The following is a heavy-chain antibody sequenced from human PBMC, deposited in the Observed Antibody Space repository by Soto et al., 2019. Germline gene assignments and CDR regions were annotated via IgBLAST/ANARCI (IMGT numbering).Heavy chain of an antibody. CDR3: AGTTSHQWYYMDV. Sequence: PSQTLSLTCSISAASVYSNTAASNWIRLSPSRGLEWLARTYYRSRWYNDYAVSVRSRITVNPDTSKNQFSLQLTSVTPEDTAVYYCAGTTSHQWYYMDVWGKGTTVTVSS. J-gene: IGHJ6*03. D-gene: IGHD1-7*01. CDR2: TYYRSRWYN. V-gene: IGHV6-1*01. CDR1: AASVYSNTAA.